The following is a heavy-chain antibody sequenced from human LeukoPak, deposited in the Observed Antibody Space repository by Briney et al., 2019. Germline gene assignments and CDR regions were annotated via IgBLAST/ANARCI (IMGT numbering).Heavy chain of an antibody. CDR3: ARDRGSTTGTTGDVEDAFDI. Sequence: ASVKVSCKASGYTFTSYGISWVRQAPEQGLEWMGWISAYNGNTNYAQKLQGRVTMTTDTSTSTAYMELRSLRSDDTAVYYCARDRGSTTGTTGDVEDAFDIWGQGTMVTVSS. V-gene: IGHV1-18*01. D-gene: IGHD1-1*01. CDR1: GYTFTSYG. J-gene: IGHJ3*02. CDR2: ISAYNGNT.